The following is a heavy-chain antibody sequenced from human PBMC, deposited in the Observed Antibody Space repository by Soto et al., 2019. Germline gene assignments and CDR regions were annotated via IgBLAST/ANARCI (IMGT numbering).Heavy chain of an antibody. V-gene: IGHV1-2*04. CDR2: INPNSGGT. CDR3: ARDDPQYCTNGVCSLYYGMDV. D-gene: IGHD2-8*01. J-gene: IGHJ6*02. CDR1: GYTFTGYY. Sequence: ASVKVSCKASGYTFTGYYMHWVRQAPGQGLEWMGWINPNSGGTNYAQKFQGWVTMTRDTSISTAYMGLSRLRSDDTAVYYCARDDPQYCTNGVCSLYYGMDVWGQGTTVTVSS.